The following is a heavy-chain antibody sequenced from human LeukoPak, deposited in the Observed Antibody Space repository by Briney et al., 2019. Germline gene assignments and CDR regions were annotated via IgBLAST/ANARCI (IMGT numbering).Heavy chain of an antibody. CDR2: MNPNSGNT. CDR3: ARSLSFPTWSGYPFYYYYYGMDV. D-gene: IGHD3-3*01. Sequence: ASVKVSCKASGYTFTSYDINWVRQATGQGPEWMGWMNPNSGNTGYAQKFQGRVTMTRNTSISTAYMELSSLRSEDTAVYYCARSLSFPTWSGYPFYYYYYGMDVWGQGTTVTVSS. J-gene: IGHJ6*02. V-gene: IGHV1-8*01. CDR1: GYTFTSYD.